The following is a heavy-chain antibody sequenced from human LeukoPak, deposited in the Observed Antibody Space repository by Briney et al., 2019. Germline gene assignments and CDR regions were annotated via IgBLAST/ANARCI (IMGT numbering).Heavy chain of an antibody. V-gene: IGHV3-66*01. CDR1: GFSVSNYY. Sequence: GGSLRLSCAASGFSVSNYYMSWVRQPPGKGLEWVSVMYTGGGRYYCDSVKGRSTISRDNSKNTVFLQMNSLRVEDTALYYCTRGQSYCGADCYSDWGQGTLVTVSS. J-gene: IGHJ4*02. CDR3: TRGQSYCGADCYSD. D-gene: IGHD2-21*02. CDR2: MYTGGGR.